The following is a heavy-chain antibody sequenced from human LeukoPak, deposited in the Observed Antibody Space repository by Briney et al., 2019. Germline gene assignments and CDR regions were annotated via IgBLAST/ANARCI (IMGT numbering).Heavy chain of an antibody. D-gene: IGHD4-17*01. CDR3: ARGAHYTVTEYYFDY. J-gene: IGHJ4*02. CDR2: IYHSGST. Sequence: PSETLSLTCTVSGYSISSGYYWGWIRQPPGKGLEWIGSIYHSGSTYYNPSLKSRVTISVDTSKNQFSLKLSSVTAADTAVYYCARGAHYTVTEYYFDYWGQGTLVTVSS. CDR1: GYSISSGYY. V-gene: IGHV4-38-2*02.